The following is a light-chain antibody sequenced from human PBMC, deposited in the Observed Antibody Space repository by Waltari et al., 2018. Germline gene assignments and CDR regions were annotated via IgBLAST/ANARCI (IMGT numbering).Light chain of an antibody. CDR1: SSNIGSNT. CDR3: AAWDDSLNGPV. Sequence: QSVLTQPPSASGTPGQRVTISCSGSSSNIGSNTVNWYQQLPGTAPKLLIYSHKQRPSGVPDRFSGSNSGTSASLAISGLQSEDEADYYCAAWDDSLNGPVFGVGTKLTVL. V-gene: IGLV1-44*01. CDR2: SHK. J-gene: IGLJ3*02.